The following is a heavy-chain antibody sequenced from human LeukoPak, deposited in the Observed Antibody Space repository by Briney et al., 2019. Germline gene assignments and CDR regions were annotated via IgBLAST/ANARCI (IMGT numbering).Heavy chain of an antibody. V-gene: IGHV3-30*18. Sequence: GGSLRFSCAASGFSFSSYGMHWVRQTPGKRLEWVAVMSFDGSNIYYGDSVKGRFTISRDNSKNTLYLQMNSLRVVDTALYYCAKVTPGSTARKSGLDFWGQGTLVTVSS. J-gene: IGHJ4*02. D-gene: IGHD2-21*02. CDR2: MSFDGSNI. CDR3: AKVTPGSTARKSGLDF. CDR1: GFSFSSYG.